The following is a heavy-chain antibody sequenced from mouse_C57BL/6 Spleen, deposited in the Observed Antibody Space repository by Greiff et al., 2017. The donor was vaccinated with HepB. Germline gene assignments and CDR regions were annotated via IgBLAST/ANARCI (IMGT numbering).Heavy chain of an antibody. CDR3: ASIYYDFRDY. D-gene: IGHD2-4*01. V-gene: IGHV1-85*01. J-gene: IGHJ4*01. CDR1: GYTFTSYD. Sequence: QVQLQQSGPELVKPGASVKLSCKASGYTFTSYDINWVKQRPGQGLEWIGWIYPRDGSTKYNEKFKGKATLTVDTSSSTACMELHSLTSEDSAVYFGASIYYDFRDYWGQGTSVTVSS. CDR2: IYPRDGST.